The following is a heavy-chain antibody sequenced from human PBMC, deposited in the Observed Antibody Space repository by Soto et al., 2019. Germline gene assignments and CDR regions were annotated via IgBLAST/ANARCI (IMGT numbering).Heavy chain of an antibody. Sequence: GGSLRLSCAASGFTFSSYGMHWVRQAPGKGLEGVAVISYDGSNKYYADSVKGRFTISRDNSKNTLYLQMNSLRAEDTAVYYCAKDSRGAAAGTGGRYFDYWGQGTLVTVSS. CDR3: AKDSRGAAAGTGGRYFDY. V-gene: IGHV3-30*18. D-gene: IGHD6-13*01. CDR2: ISYDGSNK. J-gene: IGHJ4*02. CDR1: GFTFSSYG.